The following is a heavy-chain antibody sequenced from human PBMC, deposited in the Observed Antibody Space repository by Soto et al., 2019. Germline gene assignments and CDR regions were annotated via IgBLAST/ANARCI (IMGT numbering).Heavy chain of an antibody. D-gene: IGHD2-2*02. CDR1: GFTFSTYA. J-gene: IGHJ6*02. V-gene: IGHV3-23*01. CDR3: AKDGPCSTSCYSYYYGMDV. Sequence: GGSLRLSCAASGFTFSTYAMSWVRQAPGKGLEWVSVISGGGGGTYYADSVKGRFTISRDNSKNTLYLQMNSLRADDTAVYYCAKDGPCSTSCYSYYYGMDVWGQGTTVTVSS. CDR2: ISGGGGGT.